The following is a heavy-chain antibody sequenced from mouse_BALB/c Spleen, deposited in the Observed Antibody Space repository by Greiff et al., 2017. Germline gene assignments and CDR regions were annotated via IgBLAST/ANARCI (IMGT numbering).Heavy chain of an antibody. CDR3: ARYPYYYGSSYYAMDY. Sequence: VMLVESGGGLVQPGGSRKLSCAASGFTFSSFGMHWVRQAPEKGLEWVAYISSGSSTIYYADTVKGRFTISRDNPKNTLFLQMTSLRSEDTAMYYCARYPYYYGSSYYAMDYWGQGTSVTVSS. V-gene: IGHV5-17*02. CDR2: ISSGSSTI. CDR1: GFTFSSFG. D-gene: IGHD1-1*01. J-gene: IGHJ4*01.